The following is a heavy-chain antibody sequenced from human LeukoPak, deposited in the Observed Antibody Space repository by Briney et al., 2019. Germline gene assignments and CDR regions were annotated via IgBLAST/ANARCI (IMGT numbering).Heavy chain of an antibody. CDR3: ARDRSAYNNGGGELGH. Sequence: GSLRLSCAASGFTFSSYYLYWVRQAPGKGLEWVSSISTSSSYIYSADSVKGRFNISRDNAKNSLFLQMNNLRAEDTATYYCARDRSAYNNGGGELGHWGQGTLVTVSS. V-gene: IGHV3-21*06. CDR2: ISTSSSYI. D-gene: IGHD3-10*01. J-gene: IGHJ1*01. CDR1: GFTFSSYY.